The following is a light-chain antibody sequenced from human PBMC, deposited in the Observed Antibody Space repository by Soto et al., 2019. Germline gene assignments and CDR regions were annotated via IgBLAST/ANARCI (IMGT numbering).Light chain of an antibody. CDR1: QSLLHSDGYNY. V-gene: IGKV2-28*01. Sequence: DIVMTQSPLSLPVTPGEPASISCRSSQSLLHSDGYNYLDWYLQKPGQSPRLLIYLTSKRASGVPDRFNGSGSGTDFILKISRVEAEDVGVYYCMQGLQTLPTFGPGTKVHIK. CDR3: MQGLQTLPT. CDR2: LTS. J-gene: IGKJ3*01.